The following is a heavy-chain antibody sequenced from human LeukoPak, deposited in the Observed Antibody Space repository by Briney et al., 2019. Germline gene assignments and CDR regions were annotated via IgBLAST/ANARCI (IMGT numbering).Heavy chain of an antibody. V-gene: IGHV4-61*01. J-gene: IGHJ4*02. Sequence: SETLSLTCTVSGGSVSSGSYYWSWIRQPPEKGLEWIGHIYYSGNTNYNPSLKSRVTISVDTSKNQFSLKLSSVTAADTAVYYCARSVSGYDYYFDYWGQGTLVTVSS. D-gene: IGHD5-12*01. CDR2: IYYSGNT. CDR3: ARSVSGYDYYFDY. CDR1: GGSVSSGSYY.